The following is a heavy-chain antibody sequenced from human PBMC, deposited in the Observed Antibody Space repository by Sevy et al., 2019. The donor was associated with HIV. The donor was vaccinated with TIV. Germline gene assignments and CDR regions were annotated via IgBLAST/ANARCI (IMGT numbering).Heavy chain of an antibody. J-gene: IGHJ4*02. D-gene: IGHD3-10*01. CDR1: GDSVSSNSAA. V-gene: IGHV6-1*01. CDR2: TYYRSKWYN. CDR3: ERAGYYGSGTRLYYFDY. Sequence: KQSQTLSLTCAISGDSVSSNSAAWNWIRQSPSRGLEWLGRTYYRSKWYNDYAVSVKSRITINPDTSKNQFSLQLNSVTPEDTAVYYCERAGYYGSGTRLYYFDYWGQGTLVTVSS.